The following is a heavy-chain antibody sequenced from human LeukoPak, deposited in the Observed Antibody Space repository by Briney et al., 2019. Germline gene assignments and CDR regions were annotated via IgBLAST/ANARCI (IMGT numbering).Heavy chain of an antibody. Sequence: GRSLRLSCAASGFTFSSYAMRWVRQAPGKRLEWVAVISYDGSNKYYADSVKGRFTISRDNSKNTLYLQMNSLTAEATAEYYCARPAVAGPSGLDYWGQGTLVTVSS. J-gene: IGHJ4*02. CDR2: ISYDGSNK. CDR3: ARPAVAGPSGLDY. V-gene: IGHV3-30-3*01. D-gene: IGHD6-19*01. CDR1: GFTFSSYA.